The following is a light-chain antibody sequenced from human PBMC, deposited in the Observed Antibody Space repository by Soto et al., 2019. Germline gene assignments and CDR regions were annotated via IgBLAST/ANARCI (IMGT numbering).Light chain of an antibody. V-gene: IGKV3-20*01. J-gene: IGKJ5*01. CDR3: QQYDSSPT. CDR2: AAS. Sequence: EIVLTQSPGTLSLSPGERATLSCRASQSVSSNYLAWYQHKPGQAPRRLIYAASSRATGIPDRFSGSGSGTDFTLTISRLEPEDFAVYYCQQYDSSPTFGEGTRLEIK. CDR1: QSVSSNY.